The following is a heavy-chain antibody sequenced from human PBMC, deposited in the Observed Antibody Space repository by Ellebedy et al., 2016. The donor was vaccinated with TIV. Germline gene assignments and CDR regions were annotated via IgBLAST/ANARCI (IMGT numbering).Heavy chain of an antibody. CDR2: IYYSGST. J-gene: IGHJ4*02. D-gene: IGHD3-16*02. V-gene: IGHV4-59*08. CDR3: SRHSNYDYLWGTYRADFDY. CDR1: GGSISSYY. Sequence: MPSETLSLTCTVSGGSISSYYWSWIRQPPGKGLEWIGYIYYSGSTNYNPSLKSRVTISVDTSKNQFSLKLRSVTAADTAVYYCSRHSNYDYLWGTYRADFDYWGQGTLVTVSS.